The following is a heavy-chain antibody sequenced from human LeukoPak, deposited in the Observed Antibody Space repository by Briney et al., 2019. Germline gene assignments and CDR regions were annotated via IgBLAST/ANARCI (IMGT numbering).Heavy chain of an antibody. Sequence: GASVKVSCNASGYTFTAYDMHWVRQAPGQGLEWMGRINPNRGGTTSAQHFQGRVTMTRDTSISTAYLELSSLRPDDTAMYYCARGPYDYVWGNYRYTAASFDYWGQGTLVTVSS. V-gene: IGHV1-2*06. D-gene: IGHD3-16*02. J-gene: IGHJ4*02. CDR1: GYTFTAYD. CDR2: INPNRGGT. CDR3: ARGPYDYVWGNYRYTAASFDY.